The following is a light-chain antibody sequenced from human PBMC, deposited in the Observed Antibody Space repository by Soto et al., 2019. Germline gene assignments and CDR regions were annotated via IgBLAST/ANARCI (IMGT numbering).Light chain of an antibody. CDR2: GAS. Sequence: EIVLTQSPGTLSLSPGERVTLSCRASQSVSSNYLAWYQQKPGQAPRLLLYGASSRATGIPDRFSGRGSGTDLTLTISRLEPEDFAVYYCQQHGSSPRTFGQGTKVEIK. V-gene: IGKV3-20*01. J-gene: IGKJ1*01. CDR1: QSVSSNY. CDR3: QQHGSSPRT.